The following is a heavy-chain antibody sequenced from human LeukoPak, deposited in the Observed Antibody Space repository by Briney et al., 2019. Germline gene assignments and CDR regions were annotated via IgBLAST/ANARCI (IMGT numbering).Heavy chain of an antibody. J-gene: IGHJ4*02. CDR3: AYPSRSLDY. CDR1: GGSFSGYY. D-gene: IGHD3-10*01. Sequence: SETLSLTCAVYGGSFSGYYWSWIRQPPGKGLEWIGEINHSGSTNYNPSLKSRVTISVDTSKNQFSLKLSSVTAADTAMYYCAYPSRSLDYWGQGTLVTVSS. V-gene: IGHV4-34*01. CDR2: INHSGST.